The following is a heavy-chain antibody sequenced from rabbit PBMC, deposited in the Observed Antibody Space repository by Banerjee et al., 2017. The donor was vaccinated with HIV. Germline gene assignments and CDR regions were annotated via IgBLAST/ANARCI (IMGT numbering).Heavy chain of an antibody. Sequence: QSLEESGGDLVKPGASLTLTCTASGFTLSNYYMCWVRQAPGKGLEWIGCIYTGDGSTYYASWAKGRFTISKTSSTTVTLQMTSLTAADTATYFCARGLGGAAGNGYGLWGPGTLVTVS. CDR3: ARGLGGAAGNGYGL. CDR1: GFTLSNYY. D-gene: IGHD8-1*01. J-gene: IGHJ4*01. V-gene: IGHV1S40*01. CDR2: IYTGDGST.